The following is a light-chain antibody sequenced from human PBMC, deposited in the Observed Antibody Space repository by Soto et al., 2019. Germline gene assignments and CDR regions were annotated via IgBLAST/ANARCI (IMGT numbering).Light chain of an antibody. CDR1: QSVSSNN. CDR2: GAS. V-gene: IGKV3-20*01. Sequence: EIVLTQSPGTLSLSPGERATLSCRASQSVSSNNLAWYQQRPGQAPRVVIYGASTRATGIPERFSGSGSGTDFTLTISRLEPEDVAVYYCQQYGRPPFTFGPGTKVDIK. CDR3: QQYGRPPFT. J-gene: IGKJ3*01.